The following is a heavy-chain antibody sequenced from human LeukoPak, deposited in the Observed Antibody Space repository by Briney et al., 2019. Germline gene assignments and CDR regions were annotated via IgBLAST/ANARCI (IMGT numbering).Heavy chain of an antibody. D-gene: IGHD6-13*01. CDR2: IYYSGST. J-gene: IGHJ4*02. Sequence: PSETLSFTCNVSGGSISSSSYYWGWIRQPPGKGLEWIGSIYYSGSTYYNPSLKSRVTISVDTSKNQFSLKLSSVTAADTAVYYCARDRSSSWSSTLFDYWGQGTLVTVSS. CDR1: GGSISSSSYY. V-gene: IGHV4-39*07. CDR3: ARDRSSSWSSTLFDY.